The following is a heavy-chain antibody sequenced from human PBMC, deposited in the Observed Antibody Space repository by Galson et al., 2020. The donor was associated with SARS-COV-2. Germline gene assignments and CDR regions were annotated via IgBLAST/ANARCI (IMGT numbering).Heavy chain of an antibody. CDR2: IYYTGSS. V-gene: IGHV4-59*01. Sequence: SETLSLTCTVSGGPFSNDYWSWIRLSPGKGLEWLGTIYYTGSSNYNPSLESRVTISVDTSENQFSLKLSSVTAADTAVYYCATASGGYDFYWSFFYGLDVWGQGTTVTVSS. CDR1: GGPFSNDY. J-gene: IGHJ6*02. D-gene: IGHD3-9*01. CDR3: ATASGGYDFYWSFFYGLDV.